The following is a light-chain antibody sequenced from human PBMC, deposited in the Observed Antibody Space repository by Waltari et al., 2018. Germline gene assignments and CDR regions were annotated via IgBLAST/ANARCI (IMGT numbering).Light chain of an antibody. J-gene: IGKJ1*01. CDR2: KFS. V-gene: IGKV2D-29*01. CDR3: MHSVQLPCT. Sequence: DIVMTQTTLSLSVTSGQPASISSKSSQSCLFFDGKSYMYWFLQKPGQPPLLLSYKFSKLFTGVSERFSGSGSGTDFTLKISLVEAEDDGVYYCMHSVQLPCTFGQGTKVEIE. CDR1: QSCLFFDGKSY.